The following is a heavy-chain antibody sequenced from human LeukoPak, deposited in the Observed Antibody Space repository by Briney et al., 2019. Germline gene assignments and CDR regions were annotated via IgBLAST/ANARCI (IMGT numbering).Heavy chain of an antibody. CDR1: GYPFTKWE. Sequence: ASVKVSCKTSGYPFTKWEINWVRQAAGQGLEWLGWVHPDNGNTYYAQRFRGRVTMSRDTSTTTAYIGLSGLRSNDTAVCFCATGPRNDPWGQGTLVTVSS. V-gene: IGHV1-8*01. D-gene: IGHD1-14*01. CDR2: VHPDNGNT. J-gene: IGHJ5*02. CDR3: ATGPRNDP.